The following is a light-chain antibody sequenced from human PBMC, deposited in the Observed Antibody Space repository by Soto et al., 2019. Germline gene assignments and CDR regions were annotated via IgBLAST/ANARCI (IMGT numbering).Light chain of an antibody. CDR2: DAS. Sequence: EIVLTQSPGTLSLSPGERDTLSCRASQSISSFYLAWYQQTPGQAPRLLIYDASSRAAGIPDRFSGGGSGTDFTLTISRLEPEDFGVYYCQQYGGSPRTFGQGTKVDIK. V-gene: IGKV3-20*01. CDR1: QSISSFY. J-gene: IGKJ1*01. CDR3: QQYGGSPRT.